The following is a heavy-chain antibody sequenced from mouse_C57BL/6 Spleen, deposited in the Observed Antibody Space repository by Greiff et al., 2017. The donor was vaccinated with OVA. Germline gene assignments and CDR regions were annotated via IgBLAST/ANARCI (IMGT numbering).Heavy chain of an antibody. D-gene: IGHD1-1*01. CDR3: ARNVLRAMDY. CDR2: IWRGGST. CDR1: GFSLTSYG. J-gene: IGHJ4*01. Sequence: QVQLQQSGPGLVQPSQSLSITCTVSGFSLTSYGVHWVRQSPGKGLEWLGVIWRGGSTDYNAAFISRLSISKDKSKSQVFFKMNSLQADDTAIYYCARNVLRAMDYWGQGTSVTVSS. V-gene: IGHV2-2*01.